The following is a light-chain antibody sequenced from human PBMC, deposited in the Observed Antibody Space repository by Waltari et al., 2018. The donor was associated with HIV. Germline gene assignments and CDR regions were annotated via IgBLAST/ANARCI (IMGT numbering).Light chain of an antibody. V-gene: IGKV3-20*01. Sequence: EIVLTQSPGTLYLSPGERATLSCRASQSVTRTYFAWYQQKPGQAPRLLIYGASSRATGIPDGFRGTGSGTDFTLTSSRLGPEDFSLYYCQQYGSLQWKFGQGTKVEIK. CDR1: QSVTRTY. J-gene: IGKJ1*01. CDR2: GAS. CDR3: QQYGSLQWK.